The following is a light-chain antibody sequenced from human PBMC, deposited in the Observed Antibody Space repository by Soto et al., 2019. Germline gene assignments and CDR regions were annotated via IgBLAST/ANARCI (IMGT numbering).Light chain of an antibody. CDR2: GAS. Sequence: EIVMTQSPATLSVSPGERATLSCRASQSVSSNLAWYQQKPGQAPRLLIYGASTRATDVPARFSGSGSGTEFTLTISSLQSEDFAVYYCHQYNNWPPTWTFGQGTKVDIK. J-gene: IGKJ1*01. CDR3: HQYNNWPPTWT. V-gene: IGKV3-15*01. CDR1: QSVSSN.